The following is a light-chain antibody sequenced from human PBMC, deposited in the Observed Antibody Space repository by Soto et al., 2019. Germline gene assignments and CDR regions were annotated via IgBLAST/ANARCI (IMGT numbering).Light chain of an antibody. V-gene: IGKV3-11*01. CDR3: QHRSNWPIT. CDR2: DAS. J-gene: IGKJ5*01. Sequence: EIVLTQSPATLSLSPGERGTLSCRASQSVSSYLAWYQQKPGQAPRLLIYDASNRATGIPARFSGSGSGTDFTLTISSLEPEDFAVYYCQHRSNWPITFGQGTRLEIK. CDR1: QSVSSY.